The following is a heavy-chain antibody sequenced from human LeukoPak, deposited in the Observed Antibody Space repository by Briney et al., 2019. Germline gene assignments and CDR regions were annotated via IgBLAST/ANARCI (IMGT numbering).Heavy chain of an antibody. CDR1: GFTFSSYG. J-gene: IGHJ4*02. V-gene: IGHV3-33*01. CDR3: ARDRRIVGGFDY. Sequence: PGRSLRLSCAASGFTFSSYGMHWVRQAPGKGLEWVAVIWYDGSNKYYADSVKGRFTISRGNSKNTLYLQMNSLTAEDTAVYYCARDRRIVGGFDYWGQGTLVTVSS. D-gene: IGHD1-26*01. CDR2: IWYDGSNK.